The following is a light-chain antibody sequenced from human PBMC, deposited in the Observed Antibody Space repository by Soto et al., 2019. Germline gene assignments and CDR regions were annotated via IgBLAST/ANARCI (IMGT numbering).Light chain of an antibody. V-gene: IGKV1-6*01. J-gene: IGKJ1*01. Sequence: AIQMTQSPSSLSASVGDRVTITCRASEDIRKELSWYQQKPGKAPNVLIYGASSSQSGVPSRFSGSGSGTDFTLTISSLQPEDFATYYCLQDHNYPLTFGEGTKVEVK. CDR3: LQDHNYPLT. CDR2: GAS. CDR1: EDIRKE.